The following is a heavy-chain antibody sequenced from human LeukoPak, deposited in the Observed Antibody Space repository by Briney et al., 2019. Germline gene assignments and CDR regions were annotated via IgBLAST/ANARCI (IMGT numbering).Heavy chain of an antibody. CDR1: EITFSSYA. Sequence: GGSLRLSCEASEITFSSYAMHWVRRAPGKGLEWVAVISYDGNNKYYADSVKGRFTISRDNSKNTLYVQMNSLRAEDTAVYYCARGANGGNSGYYYYGMDVWGQGTTVTVSS. D-gene: IGHD4-23*01. CDR3: ARGANGGNSGYYYYGMDV. J-gene: IGHJ6*02. V-gene: IGHV3-30-3*01. CDR2: ISYDGNNK.